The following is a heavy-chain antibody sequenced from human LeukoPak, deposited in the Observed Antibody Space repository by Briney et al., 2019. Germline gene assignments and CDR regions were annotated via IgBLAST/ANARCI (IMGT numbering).Heavy chain of an antibody. Sequence: SETLSLTCTVSGGSINNYYWNWIRQPAGKGLEWIGRIYTSGSTNYNPSLKSRVTRSVDTSNNQFSLKLNSVTAADTAVYYCARVHTPMVGHAFDIWGQGTMVTVSS. CDR2: IYTSGST. D-gene: IGHD5-18*01. CDR3: ARVHTPMVGHAFDI. V-gene: IGHV4-4*07. J-gene: IGHJ3*02. CDR1: GGSINNYY.